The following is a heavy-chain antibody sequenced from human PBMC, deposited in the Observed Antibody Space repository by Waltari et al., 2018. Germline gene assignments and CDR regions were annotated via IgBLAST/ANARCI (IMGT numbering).Heavy chain of an antibody. CDR1: GGSISSYY. Sequence: QVQLQESGPGLVKPSETLSLTCTVSGGSISSYYWSWIRQPAGKGLEWIGRIYTSGSTNYNPSLKSRVTMSVDTSKNQFSLKLSSVTAADTAVYYCARSLLGYCSGGSCDYFDYWGQGTLVTVSS. J-gene: IGHJ4*02. D-gene: IGHD2-15*01. CDR2: IYTSGST. V-gene: IGHV4-4*07. CDR3: ARSLLGYCSGGSCDYFDY.